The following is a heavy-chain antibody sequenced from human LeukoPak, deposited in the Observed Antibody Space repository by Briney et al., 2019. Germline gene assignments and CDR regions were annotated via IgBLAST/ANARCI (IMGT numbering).Heavy chain of an antibody. CDR3: ARSRKYGAVTTYSWFDP. V-gene: IGHV4-39*01. CDR1: GGSIGSSAYY. CDR2: MYYTGRT. Sequence: SETLSLTWTVSGGSIGSSAYYWGWIRQPPWKGLEWIASMYYTGRTNHNPSLKTRVTISVETSKNQFSLKLSSVTAADTAVYYCARSRKYGAVTTYSWFDPWGQGTLVIVSS. J-gene: IGHJ5*02. D-gene: IGHD4-17*01.